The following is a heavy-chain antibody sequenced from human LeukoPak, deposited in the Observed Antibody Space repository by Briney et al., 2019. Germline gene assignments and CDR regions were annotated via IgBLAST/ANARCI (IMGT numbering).Heavy chain of an antibody. CDR1: GFTFSSYG. V-gene: IGHV3-30*02. D-gene: IGHD3-10*01. CDR2: IRYDGSNK. J-gene: IGHJ4*02. Sequence: TGGSLRLSCAASGFTFSSYGMQWVRQAPGKGLEWVAFIRYDGSNKYYADSVKGRFTISRDNSKNTLYLQMNSLRAEDTAVYYCAKKGPYYYGSGSYYNSGGLYYFDYWGQGTLVTVSS. CDR3: AKKGPYYYGSGSYYNSGGLYYFDY.